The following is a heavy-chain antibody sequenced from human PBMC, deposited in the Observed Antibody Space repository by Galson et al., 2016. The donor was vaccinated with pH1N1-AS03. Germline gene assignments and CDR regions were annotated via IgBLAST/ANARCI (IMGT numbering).Heavy chain of an antibody. CDR3: VRDVGNCGGGSCSSDNWFDL. CDR1: GFSFSTYS. J-gene: IGHJ5*02. D-gene: IGHD2-15*01. Sequence: SLRLSCAASGFSFSTYSMNWVRQAPGKGLEWVSSIAGSGTYIYYADSVKGRFTIPRDNAKNSLYLQMSSLRAEDTAVYYCVRDVGNCGGGSCSSDNWFDLWGQGTLVTVSS. V-gene: IGHV3-21*06. CDR2: IAGSGTYI.